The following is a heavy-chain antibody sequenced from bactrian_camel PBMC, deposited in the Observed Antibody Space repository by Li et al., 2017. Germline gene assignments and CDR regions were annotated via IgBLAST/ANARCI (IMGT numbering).Heavy chain of an antibody. CDR3: AADCTTVGGGSRAAVFGY. CDR2: VDRDGIT. V-gene: IGHV3S53*01. Sequence: HVQLVESGGGSVQAGGSLRLSCTHSGYISSRHCMGWFRQAPEKQREGVAAVDRDGITSCADSVKGRFTISRDNAKNTLYLQVNSLKPEDTAMYYCAADCTTVGGGSRAAVFGYWGQGTQVTV. D-gene: IGHD7*01. J-gene: IGHJ6*01. CDR1: GYISSRHC.